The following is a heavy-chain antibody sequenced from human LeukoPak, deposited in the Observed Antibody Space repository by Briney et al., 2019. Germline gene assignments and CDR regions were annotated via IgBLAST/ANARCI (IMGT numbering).Heavy chain of an antibody. D-gene: IGHD5-18*01. Sequence: ASVKVSCKASGYTFTSYYMHWVRQAPGQGLEWMGIINPSGGSTSYAQKFQGRVTMTRDTSTSTVYMELSSLRSEDTAVYYCARGRSGYSYGYLGSRRNWFDPWGQGTLVTVSS. V-gene: IGHV1-46*01. CDR2: INPSGGST. CDR3: ARGRSGYSYGYLGSRRNWFDP. CDR1: GYTFTSYY. J-gene: IGHJ5*02.